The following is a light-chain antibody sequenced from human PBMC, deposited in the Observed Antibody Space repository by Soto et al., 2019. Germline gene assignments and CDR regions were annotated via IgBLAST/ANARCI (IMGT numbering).Light chain of an antibody. CDR1: SIDVVGYNY. V-gene: IGLV2-14*01. Sequence: SALTQAASVSGAAVQSISLSCPGTSIDVVGYNYVSCHQQHPGKAPKVLISVVSNRPSGVSNRFSGSKSGNTASLTISGLQAEDEADYYCSSYRSGGTFVFGSGTKVTVL. J-gene: IGLJ1*01. CDR2: VVS. CDR3: SSYRSGGTFV.